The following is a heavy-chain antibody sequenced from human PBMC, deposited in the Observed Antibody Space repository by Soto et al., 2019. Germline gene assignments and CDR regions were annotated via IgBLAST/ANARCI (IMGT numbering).Heavy chain of an antibody. D-gene: IGHD4-17*01. CDR3: AKGFDSGDTKHIDH. CDR1: GFGFSTHA. J-gene: IGHJ4*02. V-gene: IGHV3-23*01. Sequence: QPGGSLRLSCAASGFGFSTHALSWVRQAPGKGLEWLSSITNTGITTHYADSVKGRFTISRENSRNTLHLQMNNLRVDDTAVYYCAKGFDSGDTKHIDHWGQGTLVTVSS. CDR2: ITNTGITT.